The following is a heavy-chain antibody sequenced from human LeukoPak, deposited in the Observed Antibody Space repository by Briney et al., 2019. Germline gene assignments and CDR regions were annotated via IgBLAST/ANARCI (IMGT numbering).Heavy chain of an antibody. CDR1: GYTFTSYY. CDR2: INPSGGST. V-gene: IGHV1-46*01. CDR3: ARGEYMIVVWGSLFDP. J-gene: IGHJ5*02. Sequence: ASVKVSCKASGYTFTSYYMHWVRQAPGQGLEWMGIINPSGGSTSYAQKFQGRVTMTRDTSTSTVYMELSSLRSEDTAVYYCARGEYMIVVWGSLFDPWGQGTLVTVSS. D-gene: IGHD3-22*01.